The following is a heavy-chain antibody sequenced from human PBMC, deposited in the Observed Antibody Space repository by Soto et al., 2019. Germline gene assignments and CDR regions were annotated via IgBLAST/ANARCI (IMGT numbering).Heavy chain of an antibody. CDR3: ARGIVLGLYGAESYLWFYP. CDR1: GGSFSGYY. D-gene: IGHD3-10*01. V-gene: IGHV4-34*01. J-gene: IGHJ5*02. Sequence: SETLSHTCAVYGGSFSGYYWSWIRQPPGKGLEWIGEINHSGSTNYNPSLKSRDTISVDTSKDQFSLKLSSVTAADTAVYYCARGIVLGLYGAESYLWFYPWGRGTLVTVSS. CDR2: INHSGST.